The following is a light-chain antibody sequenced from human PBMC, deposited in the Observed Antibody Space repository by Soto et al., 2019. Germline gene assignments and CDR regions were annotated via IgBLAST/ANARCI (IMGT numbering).Light chain of an antibody. V-gene: IGKV3-11*01. J-gene: IGKJ4*01. CDR3: QQRSSWPLT. CDR1: QSVSSS. CDR2: DAS. Sequence: EIVLTQSQATLSLSPGETATLSCRASQSVSSSLAWYQQKPGQAPRLLIYDASNRATGIPARFSGSGSGTDFTLTISSLEPADFAVYYCQQRSSWPLTFGGGNKVEIK.